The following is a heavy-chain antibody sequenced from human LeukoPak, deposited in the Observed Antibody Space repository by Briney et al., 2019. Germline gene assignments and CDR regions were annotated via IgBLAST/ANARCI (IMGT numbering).Heavy chain of an antibody. CDR1: GGSISSSSYY. CDR2: IYYSGST. V-gene: IGHV4-39*01. D-gene: IGHD3-10*01. J-gene: IGHJ4*02. CDR3: ARARKYYGSGSYYYFDY. Sequence: SETLSLTCTVSGGSISSSSYYWGWIRQPPGKGLEWIGSIYYSGSTHYNPSLKSRVTISVDTSKNQFSLKLSSVTAADTAVYYCARARKYYGSGSYYYFDYWGQGTLVTVSS.